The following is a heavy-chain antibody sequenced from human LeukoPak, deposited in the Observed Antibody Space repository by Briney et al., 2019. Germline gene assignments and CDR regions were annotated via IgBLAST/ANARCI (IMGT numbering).Heavy chain of an antibody. D-gene: IGHD3-10*01. CDR1: GFTVSSNY. V-gene: IGHV3-53*01. Sequence: GGSLRLSCAASGFTVSSNYMSWVRQAPGKGLEWVSVIYSGGSTYYADSVKGRFTISRDNSKNTLYLQMNSLRAEDTAVYYCARAPQWFGELFWGQGTLVTVSS. J-gene: IGHJ4*02. CDR3: ARAPQWFGELF. CDR2: IYSGGST.